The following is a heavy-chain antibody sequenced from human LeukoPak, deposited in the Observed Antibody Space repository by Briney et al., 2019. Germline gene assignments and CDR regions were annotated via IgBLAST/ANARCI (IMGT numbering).Heavy chain of an antibody. CDR1: GYTFTSYG. Sequence: ASVKVSCKASGYTFTSYGISWVRQAPGQGLEWMGWINPNSGGTNYAQKFQGRVTMTRDTSISTAYMELSRLRSDDTAVYYCASVRSSSHYYYYMDVWGKGTTVTVSS. D-gene: IGHD6-13*01. V-gene: IGHV1-2*02. CDR3: ASVRSSSHYYYYMDV. CDR2: INPNSGGT. J-gene: IGHJ6*03.